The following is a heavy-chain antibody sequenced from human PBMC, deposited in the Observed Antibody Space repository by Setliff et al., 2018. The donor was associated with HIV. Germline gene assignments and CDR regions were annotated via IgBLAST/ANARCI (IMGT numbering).Heavy chain of an antibody. CDR1: GFSFGTYS. CDR2: ISSASSYI. Sequence: PGGSLRLSCLASGFSFGTYSMTWVRQAPGKGLEWVSSISSASSYIYYEDSVKGRFTVSRDNAEHSLYLQMDSLRADDTAVYYCAGGYSSSWHNDNHYYMDVWGKGTTVTVSS. CDR3: AGGYSSSWHNDNHYYMDV. J-gene: IGHJ6*03. V-gene: IGHV3-21*01. D-gene: IGHD6-13*01.